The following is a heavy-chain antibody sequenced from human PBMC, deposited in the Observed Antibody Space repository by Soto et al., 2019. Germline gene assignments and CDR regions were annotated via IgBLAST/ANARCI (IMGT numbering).Heavy chain of an antibody. CDR1: GGSFSGYY. CDR3: ARGACITIFGKIYFDY. Sequence: SETLSLTCAVYGGSFSGYYWSWIRQPPGKGLEWIGEINHSGSTNYNPSLKSRVTISVDTSKNQFSLKLSSVTAADTAVYYCARGACITIFGKIYFDYGGRGTLVTVSS. V-gene: IGHV4-34*01. D-gene: IGHD3-3*01. CDR2: INHSGST. J-gene: IGHJ4*02.